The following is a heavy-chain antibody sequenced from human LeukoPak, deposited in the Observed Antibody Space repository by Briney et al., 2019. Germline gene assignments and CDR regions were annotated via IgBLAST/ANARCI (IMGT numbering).Heavy chain of an antibody. Sequence: SQTLSLTCTVSGGSISSGDYYWSWIRQPPGKGLEWIGYIYYSGSTYYNPSLKSRVTISVDTSKNQFSLKLSSVTAADTAVYYCARDLPTSTSHWFDPWGQGTLVTVSS. CDR3: ARDLPTSTSHWFDP. CDR1: GGSISSGDYY. CDR2: IYYSGST. V-gene: IGHV4-30-4*01. J-gene: IGHJ5*02.